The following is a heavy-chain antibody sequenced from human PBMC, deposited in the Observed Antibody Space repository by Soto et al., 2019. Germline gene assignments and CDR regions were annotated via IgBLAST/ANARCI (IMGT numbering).Heavy chain of an antibody. Sequence: GGTLRLSCAPAGFTFISYGMHWVSRDPGRGLEWVAVISYDGSNKYYADSVKGRFTISRDNSKNTLYLQMNSLRAEDTAVYYCAKDLLGYSYGTDSYYYYYGMDVWGQGT. CDR1: GFTFISYG. J-gene: IGHJ6*02. V-gene: IGHV3-30*18. CDR2: ISYDGSNK. D-gene: IGHD5-18*01. CDR3: AKDLLGYSYGTDSYYYYYGMDV.